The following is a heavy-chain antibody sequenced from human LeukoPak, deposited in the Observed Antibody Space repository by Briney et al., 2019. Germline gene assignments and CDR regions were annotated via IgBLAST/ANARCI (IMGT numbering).Heavy chain of an antibody. V-gene: IGHV3-30-3*01. CDR1: GFTFSSYA. CDR2: ISYDGSNK. D-gene: IGHD2-15*01. CDR3: ARDRRDIVVVVAASNYYYYGMDV. Sequence: PGGSLRLSCAASGFTFSSYAMHWVRQAPGKGLEWVAVISYDGSNKYYADSVKGRFTISRDNSKNTPYLQMNSLRAEDTAVYYCARDRRDIVVVVAASNYYYYGMDVWGQGTTVTVSS. J-gene: IGHJ6*02.